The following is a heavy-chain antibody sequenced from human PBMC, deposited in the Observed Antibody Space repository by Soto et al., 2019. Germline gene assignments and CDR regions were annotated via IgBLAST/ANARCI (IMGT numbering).Heavy chain of an antibody. V-gene: IGHV1-8*01. CDR1: GYTFTSYD. J-gene: IGHJ5*02. CDR2: MNPNSGNT. Sequence: ASVKVSCKASGYTFTSYDINWVRQATGQGLEWMGWMNPNSGNTGYAQKFQGRVTMTRNTSISTAYMELSSLRSEDTAVYYCARGRGYDYGDSSWFDPWGQGTLVTVSS. D-gene: IGHD4-17*01. CDR3: ARGRGYDYGDSSWFDP.